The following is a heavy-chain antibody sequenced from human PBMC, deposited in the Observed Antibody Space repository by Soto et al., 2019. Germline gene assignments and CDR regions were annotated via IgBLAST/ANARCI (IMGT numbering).Heavy chain of an antibody. J-gene: IGHJ5*02. CDR3: ARGPFFSSNHPNWFDP. CDR1: GGSISSYY. V-gene: IGHV4-59*01. CDR2: ISYSGST. D-gene: IGHD3-3*02. Sequence: SETLSPTCTVSGGSISSYYWSWIRQSPGKGLEWIGYISYSGSTTYNPSLKSRVTISADTSKNQFSLELSSVTTADTAVYYCARGPFFSSNHPNWFDPWGQGTLVTVSS.